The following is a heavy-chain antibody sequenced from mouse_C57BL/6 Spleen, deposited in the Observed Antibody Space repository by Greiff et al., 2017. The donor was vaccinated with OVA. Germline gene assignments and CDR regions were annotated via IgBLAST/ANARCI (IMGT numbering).Heavy chain of an antibody. CDR3: ARARGFTTVVDWYFDV. J-gene: IGHJ1*03. Sequence: LQQPGTELVKPGASVKLSCKASGYTFTSYWMHWVKQRPGQGLEWIGNINPSNGGTNYNEKFKSKATLTVDKSSSTAYMQLSSLTSEDSAVYYCARARGFTTVVDWYFDVWGTGTTVTVSS. CDR2: INPSNGGT. D-gene: IGHD1-1*01. V-gene: IGHV1-53*01. CDR1: GYTFTSYW.